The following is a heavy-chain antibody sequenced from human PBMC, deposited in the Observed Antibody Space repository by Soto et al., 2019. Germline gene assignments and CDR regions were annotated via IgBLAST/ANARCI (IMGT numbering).Heavy chain of an antibody. V-gene: IGHV4-39*01. D-gene: IGHD5-12*01. Sequence: QLQLQESGPGLVKPSETLSLTCTVSGGSISSSSYYWGWIRQPPGKGLEWIGGRYYSGSTYYNPSLKSRVTISVDTSKNQFSLKLISVTAADTAVYYCARRGSEGRWLQLSDYYYYCMDVWGQGTTVTVSS. J-gene: IGHJ6*02. CDR3: ARRGSEGRWLQLSDYYYYCMDV. CDR1: GGSISSSSYY. CDR2: RYYSGST.